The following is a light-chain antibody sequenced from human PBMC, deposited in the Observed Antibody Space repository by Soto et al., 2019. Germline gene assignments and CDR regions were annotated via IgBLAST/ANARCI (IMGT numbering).Light chain of an antibody. CDR3: QHYHSYPIT. J-gene: IGKJ5*01. V-gene: IGKV1-5*01. Sequence: DIQMTQSPSTLSASVGDRVTITCRASQSLGTWLAGYQQKPGKAPKVLMYDASSLESGVPSRFSGSVVGTEFTITIGSLQPDDFANYYCQHYHSYPITLRQGKRLEIK. CDR2: DAS. CDR1: QSLGTW.